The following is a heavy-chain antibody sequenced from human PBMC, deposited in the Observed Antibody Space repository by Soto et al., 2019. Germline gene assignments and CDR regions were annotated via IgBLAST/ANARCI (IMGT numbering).Heavy chain of an antibody. V-gene: IGHV3-74*01. D-gene: IGHD3-22*01. CDR2: INSDGSST. Sequence: GGSLRLSCAASGFTFSSYWMHWVRQAPGKWLVWVSRINSDGSSTSYADSVKGRFTISRDNAKNTLYLQMNSLRAEDTAVYYCARDPAQYYYDSSGYYYYYGMDVWGQGXTLTVYS. J-gene: IGHJ6*02. CDR3: ARDPAQYYYDSSGYYYYYGMDV. CDR1: GFTFSSYW.